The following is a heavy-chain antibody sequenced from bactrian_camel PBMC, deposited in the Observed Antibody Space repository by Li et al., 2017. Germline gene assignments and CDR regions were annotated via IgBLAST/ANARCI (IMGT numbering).Heavy chain of an antibody. V-gene: IGHV3-2*01. D-gene: IGHD5*01. J-gene: IGHJ4*01. Sequence: QVQLVESGGGPVQAGGSLRLSCSVSDNPYSASCMGWFHQAPGREREAVARLYSRGGTPFYADSVKGRFTISQDSARNTVYLQMNALSPDDTATYYCAAKDGRGCVPFRPQYTTDFNYWGQGTQVTVS. CDR3: AAKDGRGCVPFRPQYTTDFNY. CDR1: DNPYSASC. CDR2: LYSRGGTP.